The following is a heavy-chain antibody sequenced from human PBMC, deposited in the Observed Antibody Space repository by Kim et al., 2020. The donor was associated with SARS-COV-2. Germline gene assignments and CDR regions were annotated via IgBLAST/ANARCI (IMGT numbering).Heavy chain of an antibody. D-gene: IGHD5-12*01. V-gene: IGHV3-11*01. CDR3: ARDPRLGGGFDDYLSYY. J-gene: IGHJ6*03. CDR1: GFSFSDFY. Sequence: GGSLRLSCTGSGFSFSDFYINWIRQAPGKGLEWVSYISATGRAAYYADSVKGRFTITRDNANNSVHPQMNSLRAEDTAVYFCARDPRLGGGFDDYLSYY. CDR2: ISATGRAA.